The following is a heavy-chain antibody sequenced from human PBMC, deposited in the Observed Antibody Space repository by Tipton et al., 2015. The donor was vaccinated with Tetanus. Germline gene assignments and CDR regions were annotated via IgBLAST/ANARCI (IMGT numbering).Heavy chain of an antibody. D-gene: IGHD2-2*01. J-gene: IGHJ5*02. CDR2: VDRSGTT. CDR3: ARGSDIVVVPGVTRADWFDP. Sequence: TLSLTCTVSGVSISGYYWSWIRQPAGKGLEWIGRVDRSGTTTYNPSLKGRVTMSLDTSKNQFSLKLTSVTAAETAMYYCARGSDIVVVPGVTRADWFDPWGQGTLVTVSS. CDR1: GVSISGYY. V-gene: IGHV4-4*07.